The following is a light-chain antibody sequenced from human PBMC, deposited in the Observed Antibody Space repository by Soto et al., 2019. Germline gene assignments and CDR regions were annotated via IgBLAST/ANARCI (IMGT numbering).Light chain of an antibody. Sequence: QSVLTQPASVSGSPGQSIAISCTGVRTDVADGYDYVSWYQQHPGQAPQLIIYDVSNRPSGVSDRFSGSKSGNTASLTISGLQAEDEAEYYCTSYTSSTPFYAFGTGTKVNVL. CDR3: TSYTSSTPFYA. V-gene: IGLV2-14*03. CDR2: DVS. J-gene: IGLJ1*01. CDR1: RTDVADGYDY.